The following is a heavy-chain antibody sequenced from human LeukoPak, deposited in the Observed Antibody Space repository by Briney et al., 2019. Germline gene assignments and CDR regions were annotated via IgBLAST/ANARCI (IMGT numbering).Heavy chain of an antibody. CDR2: ITASGTAM. CDR3: ASSGSYRFDY. J-gene: IGHJ4*02. Sequence: GGSLRLTCAASGFTFSSYSMNWVRQAPGKGLEWVSHITASGTAMFYADSVKGRFTVSRDNAKNSLYLQMNSLRDEDTAVYYCASSGSYRFDYWGQGTLVTVSS. V-gene: IGHV3-48*02. CDR1: GFTFSSYS. D-gene: IGHD1-26*01.